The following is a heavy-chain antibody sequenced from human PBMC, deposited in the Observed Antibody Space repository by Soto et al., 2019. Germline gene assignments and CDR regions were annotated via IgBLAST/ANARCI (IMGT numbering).Heavy chain of an antibody. J-gene: IGHJ4*02. V-gene: IGHV3-11*01. D-gene: IGHD6-19*01. CDR3: ATSYSSRWEFDY. CDR1: GFTFSNYY. CDR2: ISSTGRTI. Sequence: PGGSLRLSCGASGFTFSNYYMSWIRQAPGKGLEWVSYISSTGRTIYYADSVKGRFTVSRDNAQNSLSLKLNSLRVEDTAVYYCATSYSSRWEFDYWGQGTQVTVSS.